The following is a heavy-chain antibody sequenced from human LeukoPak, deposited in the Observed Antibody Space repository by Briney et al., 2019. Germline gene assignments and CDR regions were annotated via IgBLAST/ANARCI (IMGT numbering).Heavy chain of an antibody. Sequence: GGSLRLSCAASGYTFSSYAMSWVRKPPGKGLEWVSAISGSGGSTYYADSVKGRFTISRDNSKNTLYLQMNSLRAEDTAVYYWAKEVVGFDYWGQGTLVTVSS. CDR3: AKEVVGFDY. D-gene: IGHD2-15*01. J-gene: IGHJ4*02. V-gene: IGHV3-23*01. CDR1: GYTFSSYA. CDR2: ISGSGGST.